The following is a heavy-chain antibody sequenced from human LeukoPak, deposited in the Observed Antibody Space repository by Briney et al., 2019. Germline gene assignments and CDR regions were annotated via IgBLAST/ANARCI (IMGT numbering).Heavy chain of an antibody. J-gene: IGHJ4*02. CDR2: ISSSSSYI. V-gene: IGHV3-21*01. Sequence: GGSLRLSCAASGFSFSDYNMNWVRQAPGKGLEWVSSISSSSSYIYYADSVKGRFTISRDNAKNSLYLQMNSLRAEDTAVYYCARAITMVRGVIHNFDYWGQGTLVTVSS. D-gene: IGHD3-10*01. CDR1: GFSFSDYN. CDR3: ARAITMVRGVIHNFDY.